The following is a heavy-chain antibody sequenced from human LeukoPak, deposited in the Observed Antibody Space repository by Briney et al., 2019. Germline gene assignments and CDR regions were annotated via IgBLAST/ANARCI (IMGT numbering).Heavy chain of an antibody. J-gene: IGHJ3*02. V-gene: IGHV4-39*01. CDR1: GGSISSTTYY. CDR2: IHYTGRA. CDR3: ARHFDNGDYKKTFDI. Sequence: SETLSLTCSVFGGSISSTTYYWVWIRQPPGKGLECIASIHYTGRAYYNPSLKSRATISADTSKNHFSLKLSSVTAADTAVYYCARHFDNGDYKKTFDIWGQGTVVTVSS. D-gene: IGHD4-17*01.